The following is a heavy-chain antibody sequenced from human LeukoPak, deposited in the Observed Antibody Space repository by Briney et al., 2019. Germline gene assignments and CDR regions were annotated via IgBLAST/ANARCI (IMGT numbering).Heavy chain of an antibody. J-gene: IGHJ5*02. CDR3: ARGGGAQFDP. Sequence: SETLSLTCAVYGGSFSGYYWSWIRQPPGEGLEWIGEINHSGSTNYNPSLKSRVTISVDTSKNQFSLKLSPVTAADTAVYYCARGGGAQFDPWGQGTLVTVSS. V-gene: IGHV4-34*01. CDR1: GGSFSGYY. CDR2: INHSGST. D-gene: IGHD4-23*01.